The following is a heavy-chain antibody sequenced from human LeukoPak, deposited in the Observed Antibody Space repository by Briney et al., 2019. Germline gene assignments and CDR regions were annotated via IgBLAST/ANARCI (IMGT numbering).Heavy chain of an antibody. CDR3: ASDSSSFVGTTS. J-gene: IGHJ5*02. CDR1: GFTVSSNY. CDR2: IYSGGST. Sequence: GGSLRLSCAASGFTVSSNYMSWVRQAPGKGLEWVSVIYSGGSTYYADSVKGRFTISRDNSKNTLYLQMNSLRAEDTAVYYCASDSSSFVGTTSWGQGTLVTVSS. V-gene: IGHV3-53*01. D-gene: IGHD6-6*01.